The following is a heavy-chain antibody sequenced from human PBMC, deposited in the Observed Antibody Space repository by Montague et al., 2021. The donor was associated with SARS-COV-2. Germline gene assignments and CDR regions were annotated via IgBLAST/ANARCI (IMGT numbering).Heavy chain of an antibody. V-gene: IGHV1-24*01. CDR3: ATSFTIFGVVTQYALYYGMDV. D-gene: IGHD3-3*01. Sequence: SVRVSCKVSGYTLTELSMHWVRQAPGKGLEWMGGFDPEDGKTIYAQKFQGRVTMTEDTSTDTAYMELSSLRSEDTAVYYCATSFTIFGVVTQYALYYGMDVWGQGTTVTVSS. J-gene: IGHJ6*02. CDR1: GYTLTELS. CDR2: FDPEDGKT.